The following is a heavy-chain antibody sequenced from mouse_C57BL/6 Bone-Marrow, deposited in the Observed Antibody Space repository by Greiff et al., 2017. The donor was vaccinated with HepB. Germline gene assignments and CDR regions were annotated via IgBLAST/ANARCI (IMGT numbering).Heavy chain of an antibody. CDR2: IDPENGDT. CDR1: GFNIKDDY. D-gene: IGHD1-1*02. J-gene: IGHJ3*01. CDR3: TPMAWFAY. Sequence: VQLKQSGAELVRPGASVKLSCTASGFNIKDDYMHWVKQRPEQDLEWIGWIDPENGDTEYASKFQGKATITADTSSNTAYLQLSSLTSEDTAVYYCTPMAWFAYWGQGTLVTVSA. V-gene: IGHV14-4*01.